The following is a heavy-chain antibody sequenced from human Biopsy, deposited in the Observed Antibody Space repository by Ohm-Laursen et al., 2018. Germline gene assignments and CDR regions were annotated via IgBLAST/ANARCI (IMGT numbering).Heavy chain of an antibody. CDR2: IRIDKGAT. V-gene: IGHV1-18*04. Sequence: ASVTASCKPSGYTFTTYGISWVRQAPGQGLEWMGWIRIDKGATDYAQNLQGTVTLTTDPSAATAYMEMRRLRSADTAIHYFARDYQPYLVTIHDYYCGMDVWGQGTTVTVSS. CDR1: GYTFTTYG. J-gene: IGHJ6*02. D-gene: IGHD2-2*01. CDR3: ARDYQPYLVTIHDYYCGMDV.